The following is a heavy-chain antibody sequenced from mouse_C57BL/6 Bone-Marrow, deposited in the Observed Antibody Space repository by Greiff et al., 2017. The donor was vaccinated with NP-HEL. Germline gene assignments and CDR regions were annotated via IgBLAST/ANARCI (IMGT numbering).Heavy chain of an antibody. Sequence: QVQLQQPGAELVRPGTSVKLSCKASGYTFTSYWMHWVKQRPGQGLEWIGVIDPSDSYTNYNQKFKGKATLTVDTSSSTAYMQLSSLTSEDSAVYYCARSLPYYSSPFAYWGQGTLVTVSA. D-gene: IGHD1-1*01. CDR3: ARSLPYYSSPFAY. CDR2: IDPSDSYT. V-gene: IGHV1-59*01. J-gene: IGHJ3*01. CDR1: GYTFTSYW.